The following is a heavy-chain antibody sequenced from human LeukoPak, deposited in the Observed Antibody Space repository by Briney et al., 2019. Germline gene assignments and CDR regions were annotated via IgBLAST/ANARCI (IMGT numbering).Heavy chain of an antibody. CDR1: GGTFSSYA. D-gene: IGHD2-2*02. CDR3: ARLGSYCSSTSCYTRKGYYYYYGMDV. Sequence: SVKVSCKASGGTFSSYAISWVRQAPGQGLEWMGGIIPIFGTANYAQKFQGRVTITADESTSTAYMELSSLRSEDTAVYYCARLGSYCSSTSCYTRKGYYYYYGMDVWGQGTTVTVSS. J-gene: IGHJ6*02. CDR2: IIPIFGTA. V-gene: IGHV1-69*13.